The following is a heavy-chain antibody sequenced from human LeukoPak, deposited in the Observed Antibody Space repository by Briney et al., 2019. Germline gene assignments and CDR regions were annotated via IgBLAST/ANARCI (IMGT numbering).Heavy chain of an antibody. CDR3: ARVPSGTVDPSTDGVIDS. CDR1: GGSFSGYY. Sequence: SETLSLTCAVYGGSFSGYYWSWIRQPPGKGLEWIGEINHSGSTNYNPSLKSRVTISVDTSKNQFSLKLSSVTAADTAVYYCARVPSGTVDPSTDGVIDSWGQGTLVTVSS. V-gene: IGHV4-34*01. CDR2: INHSGST. D-gene: IGHD2-8*01. J-gene: IGHJ4*02.